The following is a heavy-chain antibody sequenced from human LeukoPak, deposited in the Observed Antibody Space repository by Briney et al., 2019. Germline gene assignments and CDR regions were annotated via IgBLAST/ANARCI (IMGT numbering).Heavy chain of an antibody. CDR3: ANGYCSGGSCYSDYYYGMDV. CDR1: GFTFSSYG. Sequence: GGSLRLSCAASGFTFSSYGMHWVRQAPGKGLEWAAVISYDGSNKYYADSVKGRFTISRDNSKNTLYLQMNSLRAEDTAVYYCANGYCSGGSCYSDYYYGMDVWGKGTTVTVSS. V-gene: IGHV3-30*18. J-gene: IGHJ6*04. D-gene: IGHD2-15*01. CDR2: ISYDGSNK.